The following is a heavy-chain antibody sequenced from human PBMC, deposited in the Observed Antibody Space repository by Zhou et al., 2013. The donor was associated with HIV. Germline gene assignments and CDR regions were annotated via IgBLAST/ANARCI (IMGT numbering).Heavy chain of an antibody. CDR2: ISAYDGNT. J-gene: IGHJ4*02. D-gene: IGHD4-17*01. CDR3: ARVVPTNYGDSGGAYFDY. Sequence: QVHLVQSGAEVKEPGASVKISCKTEYSFSIYYMHWVRQAPGQGLEWMGWISAYDGNTNYTQKLQGRVTMTTDTSTTTAYMELRSLRSDDTAVYYCARVVPTNYGDSGGAYFDYWGQGTLVTVSS. V-gene: IGHV1-18*04. CDR1: EYSFSIYY.